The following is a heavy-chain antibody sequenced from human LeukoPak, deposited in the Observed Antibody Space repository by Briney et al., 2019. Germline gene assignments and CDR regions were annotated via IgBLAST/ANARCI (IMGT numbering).Heavy chain of an antibody. V-gene: IGHV3-33*01. Sequence: GGSLRLSCAASGFTFSSYGMHWVRQAPGKGLEWVAVIWYDGSNKYYADSVKGRFTISRDNSKNTLYLQMNSLRAEDTAVYYCARGESITIFGVVISLPYYYYGMDVWGQGTTVTVSS. CDR3: ARGESITIFGVVISLPYYYYGMDV. J-gene: IGHJ6*02. D-gene: IGHD3-3*01. CDR2: IWYDGSNK. CDR1: GFTFSSYG.